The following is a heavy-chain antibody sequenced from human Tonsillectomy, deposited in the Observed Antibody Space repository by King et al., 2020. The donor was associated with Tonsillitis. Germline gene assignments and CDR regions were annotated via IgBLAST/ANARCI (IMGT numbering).Heavy chain of an antibody. V-gene: IGHV4-34*01. J-gene: IGHJ4*02. D-gene: IGHD3-16*01. CDR1: VAYFSGYY. Sequence: VQLQQWGAGLLKPSETLSLTCGVHVAYFSGYYWSWIRQSPGKGLEWIGEINHSGSTNYNLSLEGRVTISVDTSKNQFSLKLSSLTAAGGAVYYCAGRLLRVWGTKTAFWGQGILVTVSS. CDR2: INHSGST. CDR3: AGRLLRVWGTKTAF.